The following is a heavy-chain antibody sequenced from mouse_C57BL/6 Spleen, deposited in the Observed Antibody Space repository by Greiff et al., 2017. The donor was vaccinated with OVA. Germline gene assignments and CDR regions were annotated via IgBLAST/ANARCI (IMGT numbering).Heavy chain of an antibody. CDR3: ARYPDAMDY. Sequence: EVQVVESGGGLVQPGGSLSLSCAASGFTFTDYYMSWVRQPPGKALEWLGFIRNKANGYTTEYSASVKGRFTISRDNSQSILYLQMNALRAEDSATYYCARYPDAMDYWGQGTSVTVSS. CDR1: GFTFTDYY. V-gene: IGHV7-3*01. J-gene: IGHJ4*01. CDR2: IRNKANGYTT.